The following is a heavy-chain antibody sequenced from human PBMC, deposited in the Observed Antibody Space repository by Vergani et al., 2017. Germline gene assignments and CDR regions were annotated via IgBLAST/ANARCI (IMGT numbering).Heavy chain of an antibody. V-gene: IGHV1-69*01. Sequence: QVQLVQSGAEVKKPGSLVKVSCKASGGTFSSYAISWVRQAPGQGLEWMGGIIPIFGTANYAQKFQGRVTITADESTSTAYMELSSLRSEDTAVYYCARDAGDTDGFWFDPWGQGTLVTVSS. CDR1: GGTFSSYA. D-gene: IGHD7-27*01. J-gene: IGHJ5*02. CDR3: ARDAGDTDGFWFDP. CDR2: IIPIFGTA.